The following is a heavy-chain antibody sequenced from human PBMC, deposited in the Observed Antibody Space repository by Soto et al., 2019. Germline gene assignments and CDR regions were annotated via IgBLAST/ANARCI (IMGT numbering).Heavy chain of an antibody. CDR2: ISAHNGNT. CDR3: ARGRDGDY. D-gene: IGHD6-6*01. V-gene: IGHV1-18*01. Sequence: QVHLVQSGAEVKKPGASVKVSCQGSGYAFTTYGITWVRQAPGQGLEWMGWISAHNGNTNYAQKLQGRDTVTRDTSTSTAYMELSSLSYDVTGVGYCARGRDGDYRGQGALVTVSS. CDR1: GYAFTTYG. J-gene: IGHJ4*02.